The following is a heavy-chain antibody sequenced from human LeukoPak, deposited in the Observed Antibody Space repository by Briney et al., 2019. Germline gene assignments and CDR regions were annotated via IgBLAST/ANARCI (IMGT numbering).Heavy chain of an antibody. CDR2: ISSSSSTI. Sequence: GGSLRLSCAASGFTFSSYSMNWVRQAPGKGLEWVSYISSSSSTIYYADSVKGRFTISRDNAKNSLYLQMNSLRAEDTAVYHCARVLDSYGLRAADYWGQGTLVTVSS. J-gene: IGHJ4*02. CDR3: ARVLDSYGLRAADY. V-gene: IGHV3-48*04. CDR1: GFTFSSYS. D-gene: IGHD5-18*01.